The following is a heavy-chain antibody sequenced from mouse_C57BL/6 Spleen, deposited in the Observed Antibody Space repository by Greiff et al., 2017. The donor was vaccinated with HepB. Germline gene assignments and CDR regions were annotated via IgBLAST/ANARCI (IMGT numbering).Heavy chain of an antibody. CDR1: GYAFSSSW. D-gene: IGHD1-1*01. V-gene: IGHV1-82*01. CDR3: ARCTTVVAFDY. CDR2: IYPGDGDT. J-gene: IGHJ2*01. Sequence: VQLQQSGPELVKPGASVKISCKASGYAFSSSWMNWVKQRPGTGLEWIGRIYPGDGDTNYNGKFKGKATLTADKSSSTAYMQLSSLTSEDSAVYFWARCTTVVAFDYWGQGTTLTVSS.